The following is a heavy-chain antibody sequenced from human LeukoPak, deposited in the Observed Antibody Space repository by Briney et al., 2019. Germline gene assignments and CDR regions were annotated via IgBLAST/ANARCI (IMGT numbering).Heavy chain of an antibody. J-gene: IGHJ3*02. CDR3: ARPKWLRSSSYAFDI. CDR1: VYTFTGYY. Sequence: ASVKVSCKASVYTFTGYYMHWVRQAPGQGLEWMGWINPNSGDTNYAQKFQGRVTMTRDTSISTAYMELSRLISDDTAVYYCARPKWLRSSSYAFDIWGQGTMVTVSS. D-gene: IGHD5-12*01. CDR2: INPNSGDT. V-gene: IGHV1-2*02.